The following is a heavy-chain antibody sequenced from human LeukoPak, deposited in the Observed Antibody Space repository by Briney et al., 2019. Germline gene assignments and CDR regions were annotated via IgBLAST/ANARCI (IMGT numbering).Heavy chain of an antibody. D-gene: IGHD2-2*02. CDR1: GFSLSTSGMR. V-gene: IGHV2-70*04. Sequence: SGPALVKPTQTLALTCTLSGFSLSTSGMRVSWIRQPPGKALEWLVRIDWDDDKFYSTSLKTRLTISKDTSKNQVVLTMTNMDPVDTATYYCARMRGDTLGMDVWGKGTTVTVSS. J-gene: IGHJ6*03. CDR2: IDWDDDK. CDR3: ARMRGDTLGMDV.